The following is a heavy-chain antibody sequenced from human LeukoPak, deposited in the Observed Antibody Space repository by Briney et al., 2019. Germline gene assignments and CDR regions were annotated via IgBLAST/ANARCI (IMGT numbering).Heavy chain of an antibody. CDR3: ARDQDNYYDSSGYYDA. J-gene: IGHJ5*02. D-gene: IGHD3-22*01. CDR2: MNPNSGNT. Sequence: ASVKVSCKASGYTFTSYDINWVRQATGQGLEWMGWMNPNSGNTGYAQKFQGRVTMTRDTSISTAYMELSRLRSDDTAVYYCARDQDNYYDSSGYYDAWGQGTLVTVSS. V-gene: IGHV1-8*01. CDR1: GYTFTSYD.